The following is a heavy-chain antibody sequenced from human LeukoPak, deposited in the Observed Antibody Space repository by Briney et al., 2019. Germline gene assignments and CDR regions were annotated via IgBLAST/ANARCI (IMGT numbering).Heavy chain of an antibody. J-gene: IGHJ4*02. V-gene: IGHV5-51*01. Sequence: GQSLKISCKGSGYSFTSHWIGWVRQLPGKGLEWIGIIYPADSDTKYSPSFQGQVTISADKSINTAYLQWSGLKVSDTAIYYCTRHPYFNILTGYYAVFDYWGQGTLVTVSS. CDR3: TRHPYFNILTGYYAVFDY. CDR2: IYPADSDT. CDR1: GYSFTSHW. D-gene: IGHD3-9*01.